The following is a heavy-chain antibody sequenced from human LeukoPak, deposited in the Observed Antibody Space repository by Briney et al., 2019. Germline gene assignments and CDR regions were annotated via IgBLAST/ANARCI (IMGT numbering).Heavy chain of an antibody. CDR3: ARDLLYCSGGSCRGYYYGMDV. CDR1: GYTFTSYD. D-gene: IGHD2-15*01. Sequence: ASVKVSCKASGYTFTSYDINWVRQATGQGLEWMGWMNPNSGNTGYAQKFQGRVTITRNTSISTAYMELSSLRSEDTAVYYCARDLLYCSGGSCRGYYYGMDVWGQGTTVTVSS. J-gene: IGHJ6*02. V-gene: IGHV1-8*03. CDR2: MNPNSGNT.